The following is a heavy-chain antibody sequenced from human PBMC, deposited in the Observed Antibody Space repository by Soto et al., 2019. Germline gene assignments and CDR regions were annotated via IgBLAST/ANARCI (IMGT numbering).Heavy chain of an antibody. D-gene: IGHD5-12*01. Sequence: GASVKVSCKASGGTFSSYAISWVRQAPGQGLEWMGGIIPIFGTANYAQKFQGRVTITADESTSTAYMELSSLRSEDTAVYYCARGLEMATPYSDYWGQGTLVTVSS. V-gene: IGHV1-69*13. CDR3: ARGLEMATPYSDY. J-gene: IGHJ4*02. CDR2: IIPIFGTA. CDR1: GGTFSSYA.